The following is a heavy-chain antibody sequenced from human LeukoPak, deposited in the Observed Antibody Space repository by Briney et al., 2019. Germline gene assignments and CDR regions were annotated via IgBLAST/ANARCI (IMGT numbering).Heavy chain of an antibody. Sequence: GGSLRLFCAASGFTFSSYSMNWVRQAPGKGLEWVSSISSSSSYIYYADSVKGRFTISRDNAKNSLYLQMNSLRAEDTAVYYCATDWLGFDILTGRMSPNAFDIWGQGTMVTVSS. D-gene: IGHD3-9*01. V-gene: IGHV3-21*01. CDR1: GFTFSSYS. CDR3: ATDWLGFDILTGRMSPNAFDI. CDR2: ISSSSSYI. J-gene: IGHJ3*02.